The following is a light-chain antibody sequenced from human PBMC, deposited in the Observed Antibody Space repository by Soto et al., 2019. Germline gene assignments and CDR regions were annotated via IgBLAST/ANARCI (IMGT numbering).Light chain of an antibody. V-gene: IGKV3-20*01. J-gene: IGKJ1*01. CDR2: GAS. CDR3: QQYNNSPWT. Sequence: IVLTQSPGTLSLTPGERATLSCRASQSVSANYLAWYRQKPGQAPRLLIYGASTRATGIPDRFSGRGSGTDFTLTISRLEPEDFAVYYCQQYNNSPWTFGQGTKVDIK. CDR1: QSVSANY.